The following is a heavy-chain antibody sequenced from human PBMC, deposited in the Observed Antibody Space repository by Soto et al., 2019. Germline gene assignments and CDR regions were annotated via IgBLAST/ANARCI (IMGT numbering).Heavy chain of an antibody. Sequence: SGPTLVNPTQTLTLTCTFSGFSLSTSGMCVSWIRQPPGKGLEWIGYIYYSGSTYYNPSLKSRVTISVDTSKNQFSLKLSSVTAADTAVYYCAREPLTWGQ. CDR2: IYYSGST. V-gene: IGHV4-31*03. CDR1: GFSLSTSGMC. CDR3: AREPLT. J-gene: IGHJ1*01.